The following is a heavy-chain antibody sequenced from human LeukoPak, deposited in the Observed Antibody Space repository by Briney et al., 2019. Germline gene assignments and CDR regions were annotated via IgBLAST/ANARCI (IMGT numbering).Heavy chain of an antibody. Sequence: GGSLRLSCAASGFTFSDHWMAWVRQAPGKGLEWVANIKHDGNEKHYVGSVKGRFTISRDNSKNTLYLQMNSLRAEDTAVYYCARGDPGDYWGQGTLVTVSS. CDR1: GFTFSDHW. CDR3: ARGDPGDY. V-gene: IGHV3-7*03. CDR2: IKHDGNEK. J-gene: IGHJ4*02.